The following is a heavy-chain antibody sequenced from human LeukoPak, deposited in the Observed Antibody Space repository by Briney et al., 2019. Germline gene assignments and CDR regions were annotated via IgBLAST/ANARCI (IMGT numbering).Heavy chain of an antibody. V-gene: IGHV4-59*01. J-gene: IGHJ4*02. CDR1: GGSISSCY. Sequence: SETLSLTCTVSGGSISSCYWSWIRQPPGKGLEWIGYIYYSGSTNYNPSLRSRVTISVDTSKNQFSLKLSSVTAADTAVYYCARVHYDFWSGGYYFDYWGQGTLVTVSS. CDR2: IYYSGST. CDR3: ARVHYDFWSGGYYFDY. D-gene: IGHD3-3*01.